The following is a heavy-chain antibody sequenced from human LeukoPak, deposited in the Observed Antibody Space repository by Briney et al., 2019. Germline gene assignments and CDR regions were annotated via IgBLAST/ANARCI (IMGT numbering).Heavy chain of an antibody. CDR1: GFMFSGYG. J-gene: IGHJ4*02. CDR2: IRYDESLK. CDR3: AAIAEVAIH. Sequence: PGGSLRLSCAASGFMFSGYGMHWVRQAPGKGLEWLTYIRYDESLKFYAGSVKGRFTISRDNSQSILYLQMNSLGTEDTATYYCAAIAEVAIHWGQGTLVTVSS. D-gene: IGHD2-21*01. V-gene: IGHV3-30*02.